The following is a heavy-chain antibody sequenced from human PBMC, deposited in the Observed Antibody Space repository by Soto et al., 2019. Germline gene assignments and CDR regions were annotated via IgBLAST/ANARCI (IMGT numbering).Heavy chain of an antibody. D-gene: IGHD3-16*01. CDR1: GFTFSAYA. CDR2: ISYDGSNN. Sequence: SLRLSCAASGFTFSAYAMHWVRQAPGKGLEWLAMISYDGSNNYFADSVKGRFTISRDNSKNTLYLQMNSLRAEDTAVYYCARDSWGVDYWGQGTLVTVSS. CDR3: ARDSWGVDY. V-gene: IGHV3-30-3*01. J-gene: IGHJ4*02.